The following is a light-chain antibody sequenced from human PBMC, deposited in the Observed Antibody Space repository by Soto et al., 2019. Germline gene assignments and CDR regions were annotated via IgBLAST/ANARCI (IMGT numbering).Light chain of an antibody. V-gene: IGKV3-20*01. CDR1: QSVSNSY. J-gene: IGKJ4*01. CDR3: QQYGSSLPVT. CDR2: GAS. Sequence: EIVLTQSPGTLSLSPGERATLSCRASQSVSNSYLAWYQQKPGQAPRLLIYGASSRVTGIPDRFSGSGSGKVFTLTISGLELEDFAVYYCQQYGSSLPVTCGGGTKVNIK.